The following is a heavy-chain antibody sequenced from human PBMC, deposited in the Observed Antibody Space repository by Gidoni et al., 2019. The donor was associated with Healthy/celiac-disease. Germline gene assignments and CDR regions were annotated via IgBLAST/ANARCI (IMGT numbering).Heavy chain of an antibody. CDR2: ISWNSGSI. CDR3: AKGPWAAAGTSLGYFDY. CDR1: GFTFDAYA. D-gene: IGHD6-13*01. Sequence: EVQLVASGGGLVQPGRSLRLSCAASGFTFDAYAMHWVRQAPGKGLEWVSGISWNSGSIGYADSVKGRFNISRDNAKNSLYLQMNSLRAEDTALYYCAKGPWAAAGTSLGYFDYWGQGTLVTVSS. V-gene: IGHV3-9*01. J-gene: IGHJ4*02.